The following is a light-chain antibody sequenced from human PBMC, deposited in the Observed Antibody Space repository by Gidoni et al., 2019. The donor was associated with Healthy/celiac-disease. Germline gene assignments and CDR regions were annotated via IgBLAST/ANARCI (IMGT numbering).Light chain of an antibody. V-gene: IGKV1-33*01. CDR2: DAS. J-gene: IGKJ4*01. Sequence: DLQLTQSPSSLSASAGDRLTITCQQSQDLSNYLNWYQQKPGKAPKLLIYDASNLETGVPSRFSGSGSGTDFTFTISRLEPEDIATYYCQQYDNLRLTFGGGTKVEIK. CDR1: QDLSNY. CDR3: QQYDNLRLT.